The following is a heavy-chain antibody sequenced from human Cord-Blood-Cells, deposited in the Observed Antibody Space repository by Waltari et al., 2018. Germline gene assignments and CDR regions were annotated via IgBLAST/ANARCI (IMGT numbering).Heavy chain of an antibody. D-gene: IGHD3-22*01. CDR2: IIPIFVTA. CDR1: GGTFSSYA. V-gene: IGHV1-69*01. J-gene: IGHJ3*02. Sequence: QVQLVQSGAEVKKPRSSVKVSCKASGGTFSSYAISWVRQATGHGLEWMGVIIPIFVTANYAQKFPCIVLLTADESTSTAYMELSILRSEDTAVDYCASPQVYDSSGYGAFDIWGQGTMVTVSS. CDR3: ASPQVYDSSGYGAFDI.